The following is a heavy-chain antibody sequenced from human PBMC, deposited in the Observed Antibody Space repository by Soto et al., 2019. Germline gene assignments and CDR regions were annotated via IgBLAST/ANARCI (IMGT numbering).Heavy chain of an antibody. D-gene: IGHD6-6*01. J-gene: IGHJ6*02. CDR2: ISYDGTKK. V-gene: IGHV3-30*18. CDR1: GFTFRSHG. CDR3: AKVGSIAVYHYHYALDV. Sequence: QVQLMESGGGVVQPGKSLRLSCVGYGFTFRSHGMHWVRQAPGKGLEWVAGISYDGTKKYYGDSVKGRFSISRDNSRQTVYLQMDSLRAEDTAVYYCAKVGSIAVYHYHYALDVWGQGTTVTFSS.